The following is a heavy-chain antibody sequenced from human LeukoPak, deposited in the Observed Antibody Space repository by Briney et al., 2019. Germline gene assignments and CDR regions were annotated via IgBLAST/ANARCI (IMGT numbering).Heavy chain of an antibody. V-gene: IGHV4-59*01. CDR3: AREMATIYNWFDP. J-gene: IGHJ5*02. D-gene: IGHD5-24*01. Sequence: SETLSLTCTVSGGSISSYYWSWIRQPPGKGLEWIGYIYYSGSTNYNPSLKSRVTISVDTSKNRFSLKLSSVTAADTAVYYCAREMATIYNWFDPWGQGTLVTVSS. CDR2: IYYSGST. CDR1: GGSISSYY.